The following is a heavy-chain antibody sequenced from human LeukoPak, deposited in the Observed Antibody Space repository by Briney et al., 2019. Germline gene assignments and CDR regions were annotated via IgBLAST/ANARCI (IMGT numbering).Heavy chain of an antibody. Sequence: SETLSLTCAVSGGSISSGGYSWSWVRQPPGKGLEWIGYIYYSGSTYYNPSLKSRVTISVDTSKNQFSLKLSSVTAADTAVYYCARGKNTYYYYMDVWGKGTTVTVSS. CDR1: GGSISSGGYS. CDR3: ARGKNTYYYYMDV. J-gene: IGHJ6*03. CDR2: IYYSGST. V-gene: IGHV4-30-4*07.